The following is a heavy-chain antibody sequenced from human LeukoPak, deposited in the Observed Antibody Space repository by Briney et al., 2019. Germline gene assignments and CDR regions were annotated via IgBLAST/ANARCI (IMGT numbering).Heavy chain of an antibody. D-gene: IGHD3-10*01. Sequence: GGSLRLSCAASGFTVSSNYMSWVRQAPGKGLEWVSVIYSGGSTYYADSVKGRFTISRDNSKNTLYLQMNSLRAEDTAVYYCARDQEGYYGPGSNDYWGQGTLVTVSS. V-gene: IGHV3-66*01. CDR2: IYSGGST. CDR1: GFTVSSNY. CDR3: ARDQEGYYGPGSNDY. J-gene: IGHJ4*02.